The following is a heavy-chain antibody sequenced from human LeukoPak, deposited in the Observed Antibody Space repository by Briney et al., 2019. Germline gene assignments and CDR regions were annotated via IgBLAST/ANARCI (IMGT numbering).Heavy chain of an antibody. D-gene: IGHD5-18*01. CDR1: GYSFTSYW. J-gene: IGHJ4*02. CDR2: IYPGDSDT. CDR3: ETAMVTGMFYFDY. V-gene: IGHV5-51*01. Sequence: GESLKISCKGSGYSFTSYWIGWVRQMPGKGLEWMGIIYPGDSDTRYSPSFQGQVTISADKSISTAYLQWSSLKASDTAMYYCETAMVTGMFYFDYWGQGTLVTVSS.